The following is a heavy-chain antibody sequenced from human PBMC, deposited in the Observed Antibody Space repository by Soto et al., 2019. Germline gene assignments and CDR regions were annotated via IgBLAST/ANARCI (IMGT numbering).Heavy chain of an antibody. CDR1: GYTFASYG. CDR3: ARDWSGARNIIADS. D-gene: IGHD1-26*01. V-gene: IGHV1-18*01. Sequence: QVQLVQSGAEVKKPGASVKVSCKASGYTFASYGISWLRQAPGQGLEWLGWVSTYSPKTVYAQKFQGRVTRTTDTPTTTAYMELTSLTSNATAVYYCARDWSGARNIIADSWGPGTLVTVSS. CDR2: VSTYSPKT. J-gene: IGHJ4*02.